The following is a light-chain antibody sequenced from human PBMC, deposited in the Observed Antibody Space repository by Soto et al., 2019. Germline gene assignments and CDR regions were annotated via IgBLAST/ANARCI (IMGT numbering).Light chain of an antibody. CDR2: HAS. CDR1: QSISNW. Sequence: IQMSLSTSTLPASLGGRATMTCRASQSISNWLAWYQQKQGTAPKLXIYHASTLQRGVLSRFSGSGSGTDFTLTISSLQPEDFATYYCQQTNSCPRTFGQGTKVDIK. CDR3: QQTNSCPRT. V-gene: IGKV1-12*01. J-gene: IGKJ1*01.